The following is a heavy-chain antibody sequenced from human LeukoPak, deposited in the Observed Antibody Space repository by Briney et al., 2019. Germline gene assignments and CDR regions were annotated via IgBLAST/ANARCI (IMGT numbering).Heavy chain of an antibody. D-gene: IGHD6-13*01. CDR2: IKQDGSEK. Sequence: GGSLRLSCAASGFTFSNYWMSWVRQAPGKGLEWVANIKQDGSEKKYVDSVKGRFTISRDNAKNSLYLQMNSLRAEDTALYYCARGGAAAGTPYYFDYWGQGTLVTVSS. V-gene: IGHV3-7*01. CDR1: GFTFSNYW. J-gene: IGHJ4*02. CDR3: ARGGAAAGTPYYFDY.